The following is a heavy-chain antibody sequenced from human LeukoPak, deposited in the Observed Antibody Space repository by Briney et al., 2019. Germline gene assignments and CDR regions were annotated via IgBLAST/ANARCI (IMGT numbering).Heavy chain of an antibody. Sequence: SEILSLTCTVSGGSISCYYWSWIRQPPGKGLEWIGYIYHTGSTSYNPSLKGRVTISVDTSKNQFSLKLSSVTAADTAVYYCARGLNRNDYGDYGYWGQGTLVTVSS. CDR2: IYHTGST. CDR3: ARGLNRNDYGDYGY. J-gene: IGHJ4*02. D-gene: IGHD4-17*01. CDR1: GGSISCYY. V-gene: IGHV4-59*13.